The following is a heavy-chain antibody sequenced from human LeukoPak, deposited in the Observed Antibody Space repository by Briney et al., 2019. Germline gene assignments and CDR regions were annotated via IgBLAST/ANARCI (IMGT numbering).Heavy chain of an antibody. CDR3: ASGPLIAAAGTGYFDY. V-gene: IGHV4-59*01. D-gene: IGHD6-13*01. Sequence: SETLSLTCTVSGGSISSYYWSWIRQPPGKGLEWVGYIYYSGSTNYNPSLKSRVTTSVDTSKNQFSLKLSSVTAADTAVYYCASGPLIAAAGTGYFDYWGQGTLVTVSS. CDR1: GGSISSYY. J-gene: IGHJ4*02. CDR2: IYYSGST.